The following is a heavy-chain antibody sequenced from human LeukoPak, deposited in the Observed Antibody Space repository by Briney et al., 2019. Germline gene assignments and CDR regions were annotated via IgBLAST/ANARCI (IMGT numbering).Heavy chain of an antibody. CDR3: ARGGSSGYYFVFDY. D-gene: IGHD3-22*01. CDR2: IYYSGST. J-gene: IGHJ4*02. V-gene: IGHV4-59*01. CDR1: GGSISSYD. Sequence: SETLSLTCTVSGGSISSYDWSWIRQPPGKGLEWIGYIYYSGSTNYNPSLKSRVTISVDTSKNQFSLKLSSVTAADTAVYYCARGGSSGYYFVFDYWGQGTLVTVSS.